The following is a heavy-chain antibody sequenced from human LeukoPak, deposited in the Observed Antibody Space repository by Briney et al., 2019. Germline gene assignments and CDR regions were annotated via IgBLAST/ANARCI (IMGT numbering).Heavy chain of an antibody. D-gene: IGHD4-17*01. CDR1: GGSISGTNYY. CDR3: ASYGDYGAYYYNMDV. V-gene: IGHV4-39*07. Sequence: SETLSLTCTVSGGSISGTNYYWGWIRQPPGKGLEWIGSIYYNGHTYSNPSLESRVTMSVDTSNNQFSLKLSSVTAADTAVYYCASYGDYGAYYYNMDVWGKGTTVTISS. CDR2: IYYNGHT. J-gene: IGHJ6*03.